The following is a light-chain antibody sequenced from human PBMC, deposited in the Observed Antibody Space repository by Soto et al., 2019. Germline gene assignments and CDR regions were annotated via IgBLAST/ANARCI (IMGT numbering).Light chain of an antibody. J-gene: IGKJ5*01. Sequence: EVVMRQSPATLSLFPGETASLSCMASQSAGNFVAWYQQNDGEAHRVLIYYISTRATGIPARFSVSVSGTELTIYIYSLQSEDSEVYDCQQQKQWPITFGQGTRLEIK. V-gene: IGKV3D-15*01. CDR1: QSAGNF. CDR3: QQQKQWPIT. CDR2: YIS.